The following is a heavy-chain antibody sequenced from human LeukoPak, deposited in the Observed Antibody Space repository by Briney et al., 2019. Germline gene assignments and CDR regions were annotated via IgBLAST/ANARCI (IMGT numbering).Heavy chain of an antibody. CDR1: GFTFSNYG. J-gene: IGHJ4*02. V-gene: IGHV3-23*01. Sequence: PGGSLRLSCTASGFTFSNYGMSWVRQAPGKGLEWVSTISDRSDSTYYADSVKGRFTISRDNSKNTLYLRMNSLRAEDTAVYYCAKVTPDSRGRGYDGFDYWGQGTLVTVSS. D-gene: IGHD5-12*01. CDR3: AKVTPDSRGRGYDGFDY. CDR2: ISDRSDST.